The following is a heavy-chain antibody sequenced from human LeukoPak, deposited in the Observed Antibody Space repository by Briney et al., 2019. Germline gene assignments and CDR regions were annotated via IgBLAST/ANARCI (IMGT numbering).Heavy chain of an antibody. V-gene: IGHV4-59*01. Sequence: SETLSLTCSVSSGSISTYYWSWIRQPPGKGLEWIGYIYYSGSTNYNPSLKSRVTISVDTSKNQFSLKLSSVTAADTAVYYCARWGYGDYGLYYFDYWGQGTLVTVSS. D-gene: IGHD4-17*01. CDR1: SGSISTYY. J-gene: IGHJ4*02. CDR3: ARWGYGDYGLYYFDY. CDR2: IYYSGST.